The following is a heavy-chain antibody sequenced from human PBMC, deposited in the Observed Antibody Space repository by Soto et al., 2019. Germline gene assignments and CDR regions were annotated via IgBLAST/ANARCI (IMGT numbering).Heavy chain of an antibody. J-gene: IGHJ4*02. CDR3: VKTRRIQLWLQSFDY. CDR2: ISSDGYYT. Sequence: GGSLRLSCSASGFIFNNYAMHWVRQAPGKGLEFVSAISSDGYYTYYADSVKGRFTISRDNSKNTLYLQMSSLRAEDTALYYCVKTRRIQLWLQSFDYWGQGALVTVSS. V-gene: IGHV3-64D*08. CDR1: GFIFNNYA. D-gene: IGHD5-18*01.